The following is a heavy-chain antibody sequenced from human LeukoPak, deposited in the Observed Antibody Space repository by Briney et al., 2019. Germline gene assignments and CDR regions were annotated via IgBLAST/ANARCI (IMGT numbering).Heavy chain of an antibody. Sequence: GVSLTLSCAASRFTFSHYYMSWIRHAPGKGLVWVSYISSSCSTIYYADSVKGRFTISRDNAKNSLYLQMNGLRGEDTAVYYWTRWWEEGCFDYWGQGTLVTVSS. CDR1: RFTFSHYY. CDR3: TRWWEEGCFDY. J-gene: IGHJ4*02. V-gene: IGHV3-11*01. CDR2: ISSSCSTI. D-gene: IGHD1-26*01.